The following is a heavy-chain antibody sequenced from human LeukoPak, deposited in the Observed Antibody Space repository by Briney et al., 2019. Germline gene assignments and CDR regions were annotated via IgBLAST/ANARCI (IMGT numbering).Heavy chain of an antibody. D-gene: IGHD6-19*01. V-gene: IGHV3-30*18. Sequence: GGSLRLSCAASGFTFSSYGMHWVRQAPGKRLEWVAVISYDGSNKYYADSVKGRFTISRDNSKNTLYLQMNSLRAEDTAVYYCAKTAEPRPGPSDDYWGQGTLVTVSS. CDR3: AKTAEPRPGPSDDY. CDR2: ISYDGSNK. CDR1: GFTFSSYG. J-gene: IGHJ4*02.